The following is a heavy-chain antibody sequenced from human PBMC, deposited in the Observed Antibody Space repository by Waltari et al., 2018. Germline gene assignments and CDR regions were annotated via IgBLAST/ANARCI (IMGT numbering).Heavy chain of an antibody. CDR2: INPNSGGT. V-gene: IGHV1-2*06. CDR1: GYTFTGYY. D-gene: IGHD3-22*01. CDR3: ARSWPRYYYDSSGYLWAY. Sequence: QVQLVQSGAEVKKPGASVKVSCKASGYTFTGYYMHWVRQAPGHGLEWMGRINPNSGGTNYAQKFQGRVTMTRDTSISTAYMELSRLRSDDTAVYYCARSWPRYYYDSSGYLWAYWGQGTLVTVSS. J-gene: IGHJ4*02.